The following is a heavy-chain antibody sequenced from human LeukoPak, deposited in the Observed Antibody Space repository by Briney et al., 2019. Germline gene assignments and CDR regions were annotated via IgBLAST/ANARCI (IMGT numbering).Heavy chain of an antibody. CDR2: FDPEDGET. CDR3: AILSGGLFGVVTPRGYYYYMDV. CDR1: GYTLTELS. D-gene: IGHD3-3*01. Sequence: GASVKVSCKVSGYTLTELSMHWVRQAPGKGLEWMGGFDPEDGETIYAQKFQGRVTMTEDTSTDTAYMELSSLRSEDTAVYYCAILSGGLFGVVTPRGYYYYMDVWGKGTTVTVSS. V-gene: IGHV1-24*01. J-gene: IGHJ6*03.